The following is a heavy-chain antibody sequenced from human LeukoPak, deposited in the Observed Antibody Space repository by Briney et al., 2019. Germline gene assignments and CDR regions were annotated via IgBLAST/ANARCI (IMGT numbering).Heavy chain of an antibody. D-gene: IGHD3-10*01. J-gene: IGHJ4*02. CDR2: ISYDGSNK. CDR1: GFTFSSYA. V-gene: IGHV3-30-3*01. CDR3: ARASGLDY. Sequence: PGGSLRLSCAASGFTFSSYAMHWVRQAPGKGLEWVAVISYDGSNKYYADSVKGRFTISRDNSKNTLYLQMNSLRAVDTAVYYCARASGLDYWGQGTLVTVSS.